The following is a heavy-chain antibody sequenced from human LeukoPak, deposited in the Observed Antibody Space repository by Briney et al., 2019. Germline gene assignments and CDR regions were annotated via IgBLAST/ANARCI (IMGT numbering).Heavy chain of an antibody. CDR3: AKDLRTTSGYYYYFYYMDV. D-gene: IGHD4-17*01. CDR2: IRYDGSNK. Sequence: GGSLRLSCAASGFTFSSYGMHWVRQAPGKGLEWVAFIRYDGSNKYYADSVKGRFTISRDNSKNTLYLQMNSLRAEDTAVYYCAKDLRTTSGYYYYFYYMDVWGKGTTVTVSS. J-gene: IGHJ6*03. CDR1: GFTFSSYG. V-gene: IGHV3-30*02.